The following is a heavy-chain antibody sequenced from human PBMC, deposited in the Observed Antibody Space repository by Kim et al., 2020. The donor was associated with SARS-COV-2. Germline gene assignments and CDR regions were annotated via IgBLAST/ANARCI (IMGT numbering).Heavy chain of an antibody. CDR2: FHPEDGET. Sequence: ASVKVSCKVSGYTLTELSMHWVRQAPGKGLEWMGGFHPEDGETIYAQKFQGRVTMTEDTSTDTAYMELSSLRSEDTAVYYCATATTVRGVPDDYYYYYGVDVWGQGTTVTVSS. CDR1: GYTLTELS. J-gene: IGHJ6*02. D-gene: IGHD3-10*01. CDR3: ATATTVRGVPDDYYYYYGVDV. V-gene: IGHV1-24*01.